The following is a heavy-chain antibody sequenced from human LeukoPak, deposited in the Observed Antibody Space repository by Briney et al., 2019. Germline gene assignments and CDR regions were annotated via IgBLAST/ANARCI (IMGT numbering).Heavy chain of an antibody. Sequence: SQTLSLTCAISGDSVSSNSATWNWLRQSPSRGLEWLGRTFYSSKLYNDYTVSVKSRITINPDTSKNQFSLQLNSVTPEDTAVYYCARGNRYYYDSSGYFPTTKFDYWGQGTRVTVSS. CDR1: GDSVSSNSAT. D-gene: IGHD3-22*01. J-gene: IGHJ4*02. CDR3: ARGNRYYYDSSGYFPTTKFDY. V-gene: IGHV6-1*01. CDR2: TFYSSKLYN.